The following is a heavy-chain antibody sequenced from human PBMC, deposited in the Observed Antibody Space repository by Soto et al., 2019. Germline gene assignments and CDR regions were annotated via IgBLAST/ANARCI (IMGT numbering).Heavy chain of an antibody. Sequence: TLYRTAAGYAPSSYGMCRRRKTPAQGLEWMGWISAYNGNTNYAQKLQGRVTMTTDTSTSTAYMELRCLRSDDPAVYYCARGPTSTISRMGVWGEGTTVAVAS. J-gene: IGHJ6*01. D-gene: IGHD3-3*01. V-gene: IGHV1-18*04. CDR2: ISAYNGNT. CDR1: GYAPSSYG. CDR3: ARGPTSTISRMGV.